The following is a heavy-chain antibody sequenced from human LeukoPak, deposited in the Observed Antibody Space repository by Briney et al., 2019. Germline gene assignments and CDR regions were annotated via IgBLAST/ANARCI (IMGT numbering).Heavy chain of an antibody. V-gene: IGHV3-30*02. CDR1: GFTFSSYG. D-gene: IGHD6-6*01. Sequence: GGSLRLSCAASGFTFSSYGMLWVRQAPGKGLEWVAFIRYDGSNKYYADSVKGRFTISRDNSKNTLYLQMNSLRAEDTAVYYCAKERYSSSSPEGYWGQGTLVTVSS. CDR2: IRYDGSNK. J-gene: IGHJ4*02. CDR3: AKERYSSSSPEGY.